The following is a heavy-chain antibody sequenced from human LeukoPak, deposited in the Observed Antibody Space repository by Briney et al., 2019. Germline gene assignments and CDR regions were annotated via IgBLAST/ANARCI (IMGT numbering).Heavy chain of an antibody. J-gene: IGHJ4*02. CDR3: AKGRVLGYCSGGSCWGFDY. Sequence: GGSLRLSCAASGFTFSSYGMHWVRQAPGKGLEWVAFIRYDGSNKYYADSVKGRFTISRDNSKNTLYLQMNSLRAEDTAVYYCAKGRVLGYCSGGSCWGFDYWGQGTLVTVSS. V-gene: IGHV3-30*02. CDR1: GFTFSSYG. D-gene: IGHD2-15*01. CDR2: IRYDGSNK.